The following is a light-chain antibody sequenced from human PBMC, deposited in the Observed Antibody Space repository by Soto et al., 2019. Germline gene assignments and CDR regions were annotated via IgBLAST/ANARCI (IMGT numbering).Light chain of an antibody. Sequence: EIVMTQSPATLSVSPGERATLSCRASQSVSSNLAWYQQKPGQAPRLLIYGASTRATGIPARFSGSGSGTAFTLTISSLQSEDFAVYYYQQYNNWSPFTFGPGTKVDIK. CDR1: QSVSSN. J-gene: IGKJ3*01. CDR3: QQYNNWSPFT. V-gene: IGKV3-15*01. CDR2: GAS.